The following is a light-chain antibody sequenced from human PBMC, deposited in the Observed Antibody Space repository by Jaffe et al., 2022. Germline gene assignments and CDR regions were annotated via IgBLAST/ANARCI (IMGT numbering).Light chain of an antibody. J-gene: IGKJ4*01. CDR1: QSVSNN. CDR2: ETS. CDR3: QQYNNWPPLT. Sequence: EIVMTQSPATLSVSPGERATLSCRASQSVSNNLAWYQQKPGQAPRLLIYETSTRDTGVPARFSGSGSGTEFTLTISSLQSEDFAVYYCQQYNNWPPLTFGGGTKVEIK. V-gene: IGKV3-15*01.